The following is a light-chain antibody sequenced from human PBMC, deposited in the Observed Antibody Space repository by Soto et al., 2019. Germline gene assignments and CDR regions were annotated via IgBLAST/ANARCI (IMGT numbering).Light chain of an antibody. V-gene: IGLV2-8*01. J-gene: IGLJ1*01. CDR1: SSDVGAYDS. CDR2: EVT. Sequence: QSALTQPPSASGSPGQSVTISCTGTSSDVGAYDSVSWYQQFPNKAPKVIIYEVTKRPSGVPDRFSGSKSGNTASLTVSGLQAEDEADYYCSSYVGRNSYVFGSGTKLTVL. CDR3: SSYVGRNSYV.